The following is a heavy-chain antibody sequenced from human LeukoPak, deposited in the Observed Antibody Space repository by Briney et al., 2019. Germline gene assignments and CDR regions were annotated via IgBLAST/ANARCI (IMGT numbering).Heavy chain of an antibody. J-gene: IGHJ3*02. CDR1: GGSINSLY. V-gene: IGHV4-59*08. CDR2: ICCGGST. D-gene: IGHD3-10*01. CDR3: ARHLILSQGDAFDI. Sequence: SETLSLTCTVSGGSINSLYWSWIRQPQGKGLEWIGYICCGGSTNSNPSLKGRVTISVGTSKNQFSLKLSSVTAADTAVYYCARHLILSQGDAFDIWGQGTLVTVSS.